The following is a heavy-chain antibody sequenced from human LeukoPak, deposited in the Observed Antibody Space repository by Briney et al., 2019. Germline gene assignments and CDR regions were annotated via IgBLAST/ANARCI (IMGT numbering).Heavy chain of an antibody. D-gene: IGHD6-6*01. CDR1: GGSISSYY. CDR2: TYYSGST. CDR3: ARARIAARRYYFDY. Sequence: PSETLSLTCTVSGGSISSYYWSWIRQPPGKGLEWIGYTYYSGSTNYNPSLKSRVTISVDTSKNQFSLKLSSVTAADTAVYYCARARIAARRYYFDYWGQGTLVTVSS. V-gene: IGHV4-59*08. J-gene: IGHJ4*02.